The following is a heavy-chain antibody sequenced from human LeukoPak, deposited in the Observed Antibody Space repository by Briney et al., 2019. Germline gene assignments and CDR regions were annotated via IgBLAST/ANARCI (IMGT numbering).Heavy chain of an antibody. J-gene: IGHJ4*02. CDR3: AKGVFSGYLARPDY. Sequence: GGSLRLSCAASGFTFSSYAMGWVRQAPGKGLEWVSTISGSGGSTYYADSVKGRFTISRDNAKNSLYLQMNSLRAEDTALYYCAKGVFSGYLARPDYWGQGTLVTVSS. D-gene: IGHD5-12*01. V-gene: IGHV3-23*01. CDR2: ISGSGGST. CDR1: GFTFSSYA.